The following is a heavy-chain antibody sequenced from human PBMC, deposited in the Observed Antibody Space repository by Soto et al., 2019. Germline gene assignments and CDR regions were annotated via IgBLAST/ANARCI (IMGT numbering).Heavy chain of an antibody. CDR2: ISGSDGKT. J-gene: IGHJ3*02. CDR3: VRDRERGAFDI. D-gene: IGHD1-1*01. Sequence: PGGSLRLSCTASGFSFGSYALSWVRQAPGKGLEWVSTISGSDGKTFYADSVKGRFSISRDTSQSTLYLQMNSLRAGDTAVYYCVRDRERGAFDIWGQGKMVTVSS. V-gene: IGHV3-23*01. CDR1: GFSFGSYA.